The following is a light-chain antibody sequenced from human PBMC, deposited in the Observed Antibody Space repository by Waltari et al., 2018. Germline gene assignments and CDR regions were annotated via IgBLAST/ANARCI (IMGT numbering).Light chain of an antibody. J-gene: IGLJ1*01. V-gene: IGLV2-23*01. Sequence: QSALSQPASVFGSPGQSLTITCTGASTDLARYNLVAWYQHPPNRAPKLIIYEATKRPSGISHRFSGAKSGATASLRISGLQADDEADYYCCSYTGSSTSYGCGGGTKVTVL. CDR2: EAT. CDR1: STDLARYNL. CDR3: CSYTGSSTSYG.